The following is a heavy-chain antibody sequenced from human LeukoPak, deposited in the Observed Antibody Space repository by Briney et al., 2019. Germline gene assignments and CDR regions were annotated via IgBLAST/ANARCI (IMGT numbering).Heavy chain of an antibody. D-gene: IGHD6-13*01. CDR2: ISSTSSYI. CDR1: GFTFSTYI. CDR3: ARAREMGSSWPTDY. J-gene: IGHJ4*02. V-gene: IGHV3-21*01. Sequence: GGSLRLSCAASGFTFSTYIMNWVRQAPGRGGEWVSSISSTSSYIYYADSMRGRFTISRDNAKNSLYLQMNSLRAEDTAVYFCARAREMGSSWPTDYWGQGTLVTVSS.